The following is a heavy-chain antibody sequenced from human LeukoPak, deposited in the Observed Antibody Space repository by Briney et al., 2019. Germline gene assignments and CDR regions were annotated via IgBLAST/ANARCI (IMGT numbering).Heavy chain of an antibody. D-gene: IGHD6-6*01. V-gene: IGHV1-2*02. J-gene: IGHJ4*02. CDR2: INPNSGGT. CDR1: GYTFTGYY. Sequence: ASVKVSCKASGYTFTGYYMHWVRQAPGQGLEWMGWINPNSGGTNYAQKFQGRVTMTRDTSISTAYMELSRLRSDDTAVYYCARYSSSSRHFDYWGRGTLVTVSS. CDR3: ARYSSSSRHFDY.